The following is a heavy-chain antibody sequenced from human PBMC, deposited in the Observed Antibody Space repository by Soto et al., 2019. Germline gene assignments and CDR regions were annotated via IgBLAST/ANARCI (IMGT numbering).Heavy chain of an antibody. CDR3: ARVSIFGVVIRPDYYYYGMDV. D-gene: IGHD3-3*01. V-gene: IGHV1-69*13. CDR1: GGTFSSYA. Sequence: VASVKVSCKASGGTFSSYAISWVRQAPGQGLEWMGGIIPIFGTANYAQKFQGRVTITADESTSTAYMELSSLRSEDTAVYYCARVSIFGVVIRPDYYYYGMDVWGQGTTVTVSS. CDR2: IIPIFGTA. J-gene: IGHJ6*02.